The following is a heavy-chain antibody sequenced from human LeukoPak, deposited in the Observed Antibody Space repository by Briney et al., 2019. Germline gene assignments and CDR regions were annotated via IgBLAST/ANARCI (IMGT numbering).Heavy chain of an antibody. CDR3: AKEGAYPIITYDS. D-gene: IGHD3-10*01. Sequence: PGGSLRLSCAASGFTFSRYWMNWVRQASGKGLEWVANIKRDGNEKNYVDSVKGRFSISRDNAKNSLYLQMDSLRAEDTAVYYCAKEGAYPIITYDSWGQGALVTVSS. V-gene: IGHV3-7*01. CDR2: IKRDGNEK. CDR1: GFTFSRYW. J-gene: IGHJ5*01.